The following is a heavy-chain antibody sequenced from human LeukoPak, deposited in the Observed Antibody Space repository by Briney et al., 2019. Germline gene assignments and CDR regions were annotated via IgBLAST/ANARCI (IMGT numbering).Heavy chain of an antibody. J-gene: IGHJ4*02. Sequence: PGGSLRLSCAASGFTFSSYAVSWVRQAPGKGLEWVSAFSGSGSSTYYADSVKGRFTISRDSSKNTLFLQMNRLRPEDAAVYYCAKAPVTTCRGAFCYPFDYWGLGTLVIVSS. CDR2: FSGSGSST. CDR1: GFTFSSYA. D-gene: IGHD2-15*01. V-gene: IGHV3-23*01. CDR3: AKAPVTTCRGAFCYPFDY.